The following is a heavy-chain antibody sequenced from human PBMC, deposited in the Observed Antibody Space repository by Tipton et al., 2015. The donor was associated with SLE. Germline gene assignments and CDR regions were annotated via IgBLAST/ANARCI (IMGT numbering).Heavy chain of an antibody. J-gene: IGHJ4*02. CDR3: TRPDCSGGSCRFDY. D-gene: IGHD2-15*01. CDR1: GFTFSGSA. Sequence: SLRLSCAASGFTFSGSAMHWVRQASGKGLEWVGRIRSKANSYATAYAASVKGRFTISRDDSKNTAYLQMNSLKTEDTAVYYCTRPDCSGGSCRFDYWGQGTLVTVSS. V-gene: IGHV3-73*01. CDR2: IRSKANSYAT.